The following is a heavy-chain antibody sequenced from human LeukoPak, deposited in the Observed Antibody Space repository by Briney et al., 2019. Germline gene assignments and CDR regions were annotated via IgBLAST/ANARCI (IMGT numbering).Heavy chain of an antibody. CDR2: ISSSSSYI. Sequence: PGGSLRLSCAASGFTFSSYSMNWVRQAPGKGLEWVSSISSSSSYIYYADSVKGRFTISRDNAKNSLYLQMNSLRAEDTAVYYCASPGWGATTNPIYYYYYMDVWGKGTTVTISS. CDR1: GFTFSSYS. CDR3: ASPGWGATTNPIYYYYYMDV. J-gene: IGHJ6*03. D-gene: IGHD1-26*01. V-gene: IGHV3-21*01.